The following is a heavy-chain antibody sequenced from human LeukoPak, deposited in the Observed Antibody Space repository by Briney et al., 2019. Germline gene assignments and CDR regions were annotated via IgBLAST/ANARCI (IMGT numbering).Heavy chain of an antibody. CDR2: IYYSGST. D-gene: IGHD4-23*01. Sequence: SETLSLTCTVSGGSISSSSYYWGWIRQPPGKGLEWIGSIYYSGSTYYNPSLKSRVTISVDTSKNQFSLKLSSVTAADTAVYYWANSANYRDNSRYFDYLGQGTLVTVSS. V-gene: IGHV4-39*01. CDR3: ANSANYRDNSRYFDY. CDR1: GGSISSSSYY. J-gene: IGHJ4*02.